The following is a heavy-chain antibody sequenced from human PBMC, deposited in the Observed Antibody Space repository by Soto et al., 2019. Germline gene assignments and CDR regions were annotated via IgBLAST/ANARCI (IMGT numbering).Heavy chain of an antibody. Sequence: QVQLVQSGAEVKKPGASVKVSCKASGYTFTSYGISWVRQAPGQGLEWMGWISAYNGNTNYAQKLQGRVTMTTDTFTSTAYMELRSLRSDDTAVYYCARGSGSGSYSEEFGWFDPWGQGTLVTVSS. CDR2: ISAYNGNT. D-gene: IGHD1-26*01. J-gene: IGHJ5*02. CDR1: GYTFTSYG. V-gene: IGHV1-18*01. CDR3: ARGSGSGSYSEEFGWFDP.